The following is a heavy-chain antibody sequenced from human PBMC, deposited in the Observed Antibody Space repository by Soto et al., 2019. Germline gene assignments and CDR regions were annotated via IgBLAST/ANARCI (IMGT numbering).Heavy chain of an antibody. Sequence: QVQLVQSGAEVKKPGSSVKVSCKASGGTFSSYTISWVRQAPGQGLEWMGRIIPILGIANYAQKFQGRVTITADKSTSTAYMELSSLRSEDTAVYYCARDDEAIVVEGAFDIWGQGTMVTVSS. CDR3: ARDDEAIVVEGAFDI. CDR2: IIPILGIA. CDR1: GGTFSSYT. J-gene: IGHJ3*02. V-gene: IGHV1-69*08. D-gene: IGHD2-21*01.